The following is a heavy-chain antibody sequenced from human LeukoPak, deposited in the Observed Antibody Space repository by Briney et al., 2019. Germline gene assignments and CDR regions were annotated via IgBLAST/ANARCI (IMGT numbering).Heavy chain of an antibody. Sequence: GGSLRLSCAASGFTFSSYVMSWVRQAPGKGLEWVSAISGSGGRTYYADSVKGRFTISRDNSKNTLYLQMNSLRAEDTAVYYCAKPGLWFGELYPFDYWGQGTLVTVSS. D-gene: IGHD3-10*01. CDR1: GFTFSSYV. CDR3: AKPGLWFGELYPFDY. V-gene: IGHV3-23*01. J-gene: IGHJ4*02. CDR2: ISGSGGRT.